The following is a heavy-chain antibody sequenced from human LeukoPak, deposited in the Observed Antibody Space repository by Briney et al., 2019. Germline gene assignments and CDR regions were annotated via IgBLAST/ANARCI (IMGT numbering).Heavy chain of an antibody. CDR2: IKQDGSEK. CDR1: RFTFSSYW. J-gene: IGHJ6*02. D-gene: IGHD6-13*01. CDR3: ARDQGQQLGYYYYYYGMDV. Sequence: GGSLRLSCAACRFTFSSYWMSWVRQAPGKGLEWVANIKQDGSEKYYVDSVKGRFTISRDNAKSSLYLQMNSLRAEDTAVYYCARDQGQQLGYYYYYYGMDVWGQGTTVTVSS. V-gene: IGHV3-7*01.